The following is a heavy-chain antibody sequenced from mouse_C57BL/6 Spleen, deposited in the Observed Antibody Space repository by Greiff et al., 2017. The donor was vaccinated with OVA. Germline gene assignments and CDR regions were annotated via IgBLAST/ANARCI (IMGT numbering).Heavy chain of an antibody. D-gene: IGHD4-1*01. CDR1: GYTFTSYW. CDR2: IHPNSGST. V-gene: IGHV1-64*01. CDR3: ARGGTGYWYFDV. Sequence: QVQLQQPGAELVKPGASVKLSCKASGYTFTSYWMHWVKQRPGQGLEWIGMIHPNSGSTNYNEKFKSKATLTVDKSSSTAYMQLSSLTSEDSAVYYCARGGTGYWYFDVWGTGTTVTVSS. J-gene: IGHJ1*03.